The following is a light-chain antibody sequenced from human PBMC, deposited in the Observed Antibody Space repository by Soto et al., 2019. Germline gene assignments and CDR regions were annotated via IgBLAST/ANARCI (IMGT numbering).Light chain of an antibody. Sequence: IVLTQSPATLSLPPGERATLSCRASQSVTGYLAWYQHKPGQAPRLLIYDASSRAIGVPARFCGSGSGTEFTLTISSLAPEDSAVYYCQQRSGWPPLTFGGGTRVEIK. CDR1: QSVTGY. CDR3: QQRSGWPPLT. V-gene: IGKV3-11*01. CDR2: DAS. J-gene: IGKJ4*01.